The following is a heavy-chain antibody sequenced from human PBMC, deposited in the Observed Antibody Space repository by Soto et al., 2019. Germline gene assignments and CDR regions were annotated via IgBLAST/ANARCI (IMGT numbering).Heavy chain of an antibody. CDR3: AKEYCGGHCSSDYFDY. Sequence: GGSLRLSCAASGFTFSNYGIHWVRQAPGNGLEWVAVISRDGSVRYYADSVKGRFTIFRDNSKNTLYLQVNNLRPEDTAVYYCAKEYCGGHCSSDYFDYWGQGTLVTVSS. J-gene: IGHJ4*02. CDR2: ISRDGSVR. CDR1: GFTFSNYG. D-gene: IGHD2-21*01. V-gene: IGHV3-30*18.